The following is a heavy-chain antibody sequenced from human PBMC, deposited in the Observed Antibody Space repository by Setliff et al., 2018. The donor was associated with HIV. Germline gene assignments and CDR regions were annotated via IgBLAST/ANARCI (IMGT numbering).Heavy chain of an antibody. CDR2: IYSTGDT. Sequence: SETLSLTCIVSGDSISGGRHYLSWIRQTAGKGLEWIGRIYSTGDTNYNPSLKSRVTLSADTSKNQLSLSLTSVTAADTAVYYCARVRLTMIMMVAYFDQWGQGTLVTVSS. J-gene: IGHJ4*02. D-gene: IGHD3-22*01. V-gene: IGHV4-61*02. CDR3: ARVRLTMIMMVAYFDQ. CDR1: GDSISGGRHY.